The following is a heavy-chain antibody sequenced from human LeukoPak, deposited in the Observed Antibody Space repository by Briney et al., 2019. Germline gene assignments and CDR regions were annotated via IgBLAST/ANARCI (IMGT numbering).Heavy chain of an antibody. D-gene: IGHD2-2*01. V-gene: IGHV4-4*07. Sequence: SSETLSLTCTVSGGSISSYYWSWIRQPAGKGLEWIGRIYTSGSTNYNPSLKSRVTMSVDTSKNQFSLKLSSVTAADTAVYYCARDRRYCSSTSCYYYYYMDVWGKGTTVTVSS. CDR1: GGSISSYY. CDR2: IYTSGST. J-gene: IGHJ6*03. CDR3: ARDRRYCSSTSCYYYYYMDV.